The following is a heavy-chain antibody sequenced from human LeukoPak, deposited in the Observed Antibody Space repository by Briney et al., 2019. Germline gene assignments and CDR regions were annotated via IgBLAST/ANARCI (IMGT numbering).Heavy chain of an antibody. CDR2: INHSGST. Sequence: PSETLSLTCAVYGGSFSGYYWSWIRQPPGKGLEWIGEINHSGSTNYNPSLKSRVTISVDTSKNQFSLKLSSVTAADTAVYYCARLCSSTSCDYWGQGTLVTVSS. V-gene: IGHV4-34*01. J-gene: IGHJ4*02. CDR3: ARLCSSTSCDY. D-gene: IGHD2-2*01. CDR1: GGSFSGYY.